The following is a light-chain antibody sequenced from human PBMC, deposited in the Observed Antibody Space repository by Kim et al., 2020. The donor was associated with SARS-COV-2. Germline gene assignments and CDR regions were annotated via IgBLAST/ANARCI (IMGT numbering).Light chain of an antibody. J-gene: IGLJ2*01. CDR2: GKN. V-gene: IGLV3-19*01. Sequence: VACGQTVRITCQGDSLRSYYENWYQHKPGQAPILVIYGKNNRPSGIPDRFSGSSSGNTASLTITGTQAGDEADYYCNSRDSNDNVVFGGGTQLTVL. CDR3: NSRDSNDNVV. CDR1: SLRSYY.